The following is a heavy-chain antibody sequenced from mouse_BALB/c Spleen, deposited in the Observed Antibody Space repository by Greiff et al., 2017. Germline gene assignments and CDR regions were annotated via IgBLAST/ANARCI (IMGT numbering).Heavy chain of an antibody. V-gene: IGHV1-9*01. D-gene: IGHD2-10*02. CDR3: ARKGMYGPQRGAMDY. CDR1: GYTFSSYW. J-gene: IGHJ4*01. Sequence: QVQLKESGAELMKPGASVKISCKATGYTFSSYWIEWVKQRPGHGLEWIGEILPGSGSTNYNEKFKGKATFTADTSSNTAYMQLSSLTSEDSAVYYCARKGMYGPQRGAMDYWGQGTSVTVSS. CDR2: ILPGSGST.